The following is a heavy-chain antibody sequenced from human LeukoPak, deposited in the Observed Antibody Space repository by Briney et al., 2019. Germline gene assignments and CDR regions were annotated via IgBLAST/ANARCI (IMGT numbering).Heavy chain of an antibody. CDR1: GFTFSSYG. V-gene: IGHV3-30*02. J-gene: IGHJ4*02. CDR3: AREILAPGKTHDY. Sequence: SGGSLRLSCAASGFTFSSYGMHWVRQAPGKGLEWVAFIRYDGSNKYYTDSVKGRFTISRDNAENTLFLQMNSLSGEDTALYYCAREILAPGKTHDYWGQGTLVTVSS. CDR2: IRYDGSNK.